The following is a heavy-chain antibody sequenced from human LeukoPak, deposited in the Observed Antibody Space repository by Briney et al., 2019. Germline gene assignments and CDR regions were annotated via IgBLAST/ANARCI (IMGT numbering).Heavy chain of an antibody. D-gene: IGHD3-10*01. V-gene: IGHV3-64*04. CDR2: ISSNGGST. CDR3: AKDLYYGSGSSEFDY. CDR1: GFTFSSYA. J-gene: IGHJ4*02. Sequence: PGGSLRLSCSASGFTFSSYAMHWVRQAPGKGLEYVSAISSNGGSTYYADSVKGRFTISRDNSKNTLYLQMNSLRAEDTAVYYCAKDLYYGSGSSEFDYWGQGTLVTVSS.